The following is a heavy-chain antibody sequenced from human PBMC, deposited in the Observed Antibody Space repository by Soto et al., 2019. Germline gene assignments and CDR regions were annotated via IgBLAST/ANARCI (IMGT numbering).Heavy chain of an antibody. CDR3: APLPPYCSRTSCPRDWFDP. Sequence: SVKVSCKASGGTFSSYAISWVRQAPGQGLEWMGGIIPIFGTTNYAQKFQGRVTITADKSTSTAYMELRSLRSEDTAVYYCAPLPPYCSRTSCPRDWFDPWGQGTPVPVYS. D-gene: IGHD2-2*01. CDR2: IIPIFGTT. CDR1: GGTFSSYA. J-gene: IGHJ5*02. V-gene: IGHV1-69*06.